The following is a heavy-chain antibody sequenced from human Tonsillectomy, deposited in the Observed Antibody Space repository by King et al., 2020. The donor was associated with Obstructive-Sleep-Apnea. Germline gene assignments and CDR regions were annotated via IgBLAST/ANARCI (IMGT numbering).Heavy chain of an antibody. CDR3: ASLSDPVKWFDP. Sequence: VQLQESGPGLVKPSETLSLTCNVSGGSLINYYWSWVRQPPGRGLEWIGYIYSSGSTNYTPSLKSRVTISLDTAKNHFSLKLTSVAAADTAVYFCASLSDPVKWFDPWGQGTLVTVSS. V-gene: IGHV4-59*08. J-gene: IGHJ5*02. CDR1: GGSLINYY. CDR2: IYSSGST.